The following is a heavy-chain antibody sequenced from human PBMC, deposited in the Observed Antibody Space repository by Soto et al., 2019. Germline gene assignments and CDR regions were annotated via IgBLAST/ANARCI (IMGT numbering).Heavy chain of an antibody. D-gene: IGHD3-16*01. CDR2: IYYTGTT. J-gene: IGHJ3*02. CDR1: GGSMSSSGDY. CDR3: ARDNPWGSKKGAFDI. V-gene: IGHV4-39*02. Sequence: SATLSLTCTLSGGSMSSSGDYSGWLRQPPGKVLEGIGSIYYTGTTYYRPSLKSRVTISVDTSKNQFSLQLSSVTAADTAVYYWARDNPWGSKKGAFDIWGRGTMVTVSS.